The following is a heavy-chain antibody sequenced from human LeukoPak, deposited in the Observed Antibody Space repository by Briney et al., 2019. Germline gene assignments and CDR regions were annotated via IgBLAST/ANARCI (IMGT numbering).Heavy chain of an antibody. CDR3: ARHSEGATRFDY. V-gene: IGHV4-59*05. J-gene: IGHJ4*02. Sequence: SETLSLTCTVSGGSISSYYWNWIRQPPGKGLEWIGSIYYSGSTYYNPSLKSRVTISVDTSENQFSLKLSSVTAADTAVFYCARHSEGATRFDYWGQGTLVTVSS. CDR2: IYYSGST. D-gene: IGHD1-26*01. CDR1: GGSISSYY.